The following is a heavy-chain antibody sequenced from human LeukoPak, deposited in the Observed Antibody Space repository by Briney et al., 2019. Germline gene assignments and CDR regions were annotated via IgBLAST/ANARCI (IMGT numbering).Heavy chain of an antibody. CDR1: GYTFTGYY. J-gene: IGHJ6*02. CDR3: ARGEVANFYYYYGMDV. V-gene: IGHV1-2*02. D-gene: IGHD1-26*01. CDR2: INPNSGGT. Sequence: ASVKVSCKASGYTFTGYYMHWVRHAPGQGLEWMGWINPNSGGTNYAQKFQGRVTMTRDTSISTAYMELSRLRSDDTAVYYCARGEVANFYYYYGMDVWGQGTTVTVSS.